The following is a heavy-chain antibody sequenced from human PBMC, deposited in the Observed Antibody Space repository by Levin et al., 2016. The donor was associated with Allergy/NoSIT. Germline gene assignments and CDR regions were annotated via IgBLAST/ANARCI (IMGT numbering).Heavy chain of an antibody. V-gene: IGHV3-69-1*01. CDR2: ISSSSTI. J-gene: IGHJ3*02. D-gene: IGHD2-15*01. CDR3: ARQYCSGGSCYPSAFDI. Sequence: WIRQPPGKGLEWVSYISSSSTIYYADSVKGRFTISRDNAKNSLYLQMNSLRAEDTAVYYCARQYCSGGSCYPSAFDIWGQGTMVTVSS.